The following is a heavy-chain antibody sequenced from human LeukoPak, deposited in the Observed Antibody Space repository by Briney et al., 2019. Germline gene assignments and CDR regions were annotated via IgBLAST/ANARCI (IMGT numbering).Heavy chain of an antibody. D-gene: IGHD2-2*01. Sequence: GESLKISCKGSGYSFTTYWIGWVRQASGKGLEWVGRIRSKANSYATAYAASVKGRFTISRDDSKNTAYLQMNSLKTEDTAVYYCTSNYCSSTSCYAWWGQGTLVTVSS. CDR1: GYSFTTYW. J-gene: IGHJ4*02. CDR2: IRSKANSYAT. CDR3: TSNYCSSTSCYAW. V-gene: IGHV3-73*01.